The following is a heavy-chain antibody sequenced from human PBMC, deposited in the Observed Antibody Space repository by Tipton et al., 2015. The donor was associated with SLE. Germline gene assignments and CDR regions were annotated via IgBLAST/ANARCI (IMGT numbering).Heavy chain of an antibody. CDR2: INHSGST. D-gene: IGHD5-24*01. J-gene: IGHJ3*02. V-gene: IGHV4-38-2*02. CDR1: GYSISSGYY. CDR3: ARDRSRDGYNFDAFDI. Sequence: TLSLTCAVSGYSISSGYYWGWIRQPPGKGLEWIGEINHSGSTNYNPSLKSRVTISVDTSKNQFSLKLSSVTAADTAVYYCARDRSRDGYNFDAFDIWGQGTMVTVSS.